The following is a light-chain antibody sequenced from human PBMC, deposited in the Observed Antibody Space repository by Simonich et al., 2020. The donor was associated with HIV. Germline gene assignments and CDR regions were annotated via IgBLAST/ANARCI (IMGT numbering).Light chain of an antibody. CDR2: GAS. J-gene: IGKJ1*01. V-gene: IGKV3-15*01. CDR1: QSVSSN. Sequence: EIVMTQSPATLSVSPGERATLSCRASQSVSSNLAWYQQKPGQAPRLLIYGASTRATGTPARFSGSGPGTDFTLTISSLQPEDFASYYCQQANSFPWTFGQGTKVEIK. CDR3: QQANSFPWT.